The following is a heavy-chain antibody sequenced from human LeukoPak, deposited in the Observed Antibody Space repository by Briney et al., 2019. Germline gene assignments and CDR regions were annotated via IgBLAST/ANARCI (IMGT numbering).Heavy chain of an antibody. D-gene: IGHD5-24*01. CDR3: ARLAEMATIPSPNDAFDI. V-gene: IGHV4-59*01. J-gene: IGHJ3*02. CDR1: SVSISSYY. CDR2: VYYSGSA. Sequence: SETLSLTCTVSSVSISSYYWSWIRQPPGKGLEWIGYVYYSGSANYNPSLKSRVTISVDTSKNQFSLKLSSVTAADTAVYYCARLAEMATIPSPNDAFDIWGQGTMVTVSS.